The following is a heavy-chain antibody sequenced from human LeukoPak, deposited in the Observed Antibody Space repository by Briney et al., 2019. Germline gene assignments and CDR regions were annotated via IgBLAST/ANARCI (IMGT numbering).Heavy chain of an antibody. V-gene: IGHV3-53*01. CDR3: AHGSMYQLDY. Sequence: PGGSLRLSCAASGFTVSNKYMTWVRQAPGKGLEWVSLIYSDGRTYYADSVKGRCTISRDNSKNTLYLQMNSLRVEDTAVYYCAHGSMYQLDYWGQGTLVTVSS. J-gene: IGHJ4*02. CDR1: GFTVSNKY. CDR2: IYSDGRT. D-gene: IGHD2-2*01.